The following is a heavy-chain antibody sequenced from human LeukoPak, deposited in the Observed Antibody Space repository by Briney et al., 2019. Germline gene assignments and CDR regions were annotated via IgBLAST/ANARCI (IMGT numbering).Heavy chain of an antibody. D-gene: IGHD2-2*02. V-gene: IGHV3-53*01. CDR1: GFTVSTNY. CDR2: IYSDGRT. J-gene: IGHJ4*02. CDR3: ARETGIVVVPAAILPYFDY. Sequence: GGSLRLSCAASGFTVSTNYMSWVRQAPGKGLEWVSVIYSDGRTYYADSVKGRFTISRDNSKNTLYLQMNSLRAEDTAVYYCARETGIVVVPAAILPYFDYWGQGTLVTVSS.